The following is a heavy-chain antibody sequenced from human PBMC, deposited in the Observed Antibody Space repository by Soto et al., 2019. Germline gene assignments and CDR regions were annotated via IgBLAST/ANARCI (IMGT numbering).Heavy chain of an antibody. CDR2: ISGSGGST. J-gene: IGHJ5*02. CDR1: GFTFSSYA. D-gene: IGHD6-13*01. CDR3: AKDLIAAAGTGNWFDP. Sequence: ESGGGLVQPGGSLRLSCAASGFTFSSYAMSWVRQAPGKGLEWVSAISGSGGSTYSADSVKGRFTISRDNSKNTLHLQMNSLRAEDTAVYYCAKDLIAAAGTGNWFDPWGQGTLVTVSS. V-gene: IGHV3-23*01.